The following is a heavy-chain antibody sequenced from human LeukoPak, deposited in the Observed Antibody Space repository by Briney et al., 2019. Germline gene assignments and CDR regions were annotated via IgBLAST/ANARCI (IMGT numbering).Heavy chain of an antibody. CDR2: IIPILGIA. Sequence: SVKVSCKASGGTFSSYTISWVRQAPGRGLEWMGRIIPILGIANYAQKFQGRVTITADKPTSTAYMELSSLRSEDTAVYYCARESYGSGSFGDYWGQGTLVTVSS. V-gene: IGHV1-69*02. J-gene: IGHJ4*02. D-gene: IGHD3-10*01. CDR1: GGTFSSYT. CDR3: ARESYGSGSFGDY.